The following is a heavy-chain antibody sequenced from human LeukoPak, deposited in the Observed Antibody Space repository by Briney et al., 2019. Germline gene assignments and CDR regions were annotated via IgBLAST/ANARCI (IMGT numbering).Heavy chain of an antibody. CDR3: AKAHLKAAAIAVAGRPFDY. CDR2: ISGSGGST. V-gene: IGHV3-23*01. CDR1: GFIFSSYA. Sequence: GGSLRLSCAASGFIFSSYAMSWVRQAPGKGLEWVSTISGSGGSTYYADSVKGRFTISRDSSKNTLYLQMNSLRAEDTAVYYCAKAHLKAAAIAVAGRPFDYWGQGTLVTVSS. D-gene: IGHD6-19*01. J-gene: IGHJ4*02.